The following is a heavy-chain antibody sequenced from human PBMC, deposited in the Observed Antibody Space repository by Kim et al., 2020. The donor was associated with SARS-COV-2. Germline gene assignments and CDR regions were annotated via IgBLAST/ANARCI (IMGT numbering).Heavy chain of an antibody. V-gene: IGHV7-4-1*02. CDR3: ARGDYDILTGWGDAFHI. CDR1: GYTFTTYA. Sequence: ASVKVSCKASGYTFTTYAMNWVRQAPGQGLEWMGSINTNTGNPTYAQGFTGRFVFSLDTSVSTAYLQISSLKAEDTAVYYCARGDYDILTGWGDAFHIWGQGTMVTVSS. D-gene: IGHD3-9*01. CDR2: INTNTGNP. J-gene: IGHJ3*02.